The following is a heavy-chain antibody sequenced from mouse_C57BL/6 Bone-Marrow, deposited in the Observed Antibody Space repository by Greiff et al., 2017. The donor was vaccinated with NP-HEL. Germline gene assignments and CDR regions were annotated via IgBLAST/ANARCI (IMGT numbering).Heavy chain of an antibody. D-gene: IGHD4-1*01. J-gene: IGHJ1*03. CDR1: GYTFTSYW. CDR2: IDPSDSYT. Sequence: QVQLQQPGAELVMPGASVKLSCKASGYTFTSYWMHWVKQRPGQGLEWIGEIDPSDSYTNYNQKFKGKSTFTVDKSSSTAYMQLSSLTSEDSAVYYCARRELGRWYFDVWGTGTTVTVSS. V-gene: IGHV1-69*01. CDR3: ARRELGRWYFDV.